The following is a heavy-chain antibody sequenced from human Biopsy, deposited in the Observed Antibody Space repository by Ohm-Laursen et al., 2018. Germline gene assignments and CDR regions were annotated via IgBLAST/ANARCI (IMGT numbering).Heavy chain of an antibody. CDR1: GGTFSNYA. CDR2: IIAVSGLV. Sequence: APSVKVSCKASGGTFSNYAISWVRQAPGAGLEWMGGIIAVSGLVNYAPKFQGRVSITADKSTTTAYMELSNLKSEDTAVYYCATPFQYYDSWGGYPPFDHWGQGTLVTVSS. CDR3: ATPFQYYDSWGGYPPFDH. V-gene: IGHV1-69*17. J-gene: IGHJ4*02. D-gene: IGHD3-3*01.